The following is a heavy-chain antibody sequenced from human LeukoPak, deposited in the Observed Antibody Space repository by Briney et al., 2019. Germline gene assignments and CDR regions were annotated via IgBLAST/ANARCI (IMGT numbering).Heavy chain of an antibody. CDR2: IYYSGST. J-gene: IGHJ6*02. V-gene: IGHV4-59*01. Sequence: SETLSLTCTVSGGSISSYYWSWIRQPPGKGLEWIGYIYYSGSTNYNPSLKSRVTISVDTSKNQFSLELSSVTAADTAVYYCARVSGSYYINYYYYYGMDVWGQGTTVTVSS. CDR3: ARVSGSYYINYYYYYGMDV. CDR1: GGSISSYY. D-gene: IGHD1-26*01.